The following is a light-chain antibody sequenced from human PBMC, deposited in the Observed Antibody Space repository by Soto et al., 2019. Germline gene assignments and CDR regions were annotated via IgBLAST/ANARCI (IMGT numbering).Light chain of an antibody. CDR2: DAS. CDR1: QSVSSY. J-gene: IGKJ2*01. V-gene: IGKV3-11*01. CDR3: QQRSNWPPGYT. Sequence: EIVLTQSPATLSLSPGERATLSCRASQSVSSYLAWYQQKPGQAPRLLIYDASNRATGIPTRFSGSGSGTDFPLTISSLDPEHFAVYYCQQRSNWPPGYTFCHGTKLEIK.